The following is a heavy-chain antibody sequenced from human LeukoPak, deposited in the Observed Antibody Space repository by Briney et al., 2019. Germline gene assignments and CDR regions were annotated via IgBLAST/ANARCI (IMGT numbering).Heavy chain of an antibody. CDR1: GGSISSGGYY. CDR2: IYYSGST. Sequence: SETLSLTCTISGGSISSGGYYWSWIRQHPGKGLEWIGYIYYSGSTYYNPSLKSRVTISVDTSKNQFSLKLSSVTAADTAVYYCARGREVGPYRLGFFDYWGQGTLVTVSS. J-gene: IGHJ4*02. V-gene: IGHV4-31*03. CDR3: ARGREVGPYRLGFFDY. D-gene: IGHD1-26*01.